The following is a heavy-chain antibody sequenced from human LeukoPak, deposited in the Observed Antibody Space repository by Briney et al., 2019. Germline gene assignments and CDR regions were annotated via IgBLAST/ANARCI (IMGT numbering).Heavy chain of an antibody. V-gene: IGHV4-61*02. CDR3: ARGDSSGTFDY. Sequence: SQTLSLTCTVSGGSISSGSYYWSWIRQPAGKGLEWIGRIYTSGSTNYNPSLKSRVTISVDTSKNQFSLKLSSVTAADTAVYYCARGDSSGTFDYWGQGTLVTVFS. J-gene: IGHJ4*02. CDR1: GGSISSGSYY. CDR2: IYTSGST. D-gene: IGHD3-22*01.